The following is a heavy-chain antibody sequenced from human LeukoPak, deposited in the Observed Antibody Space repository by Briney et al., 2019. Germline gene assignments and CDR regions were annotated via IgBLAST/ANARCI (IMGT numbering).Heavy chain of an antibody. D-gene: IGHD3-3*01. J-gene: IGHJ4*02. Sequence: GASVKVSCKASGYTFTNYYMHWVRQAPGQGLEWMGWINPNSGGTNYAQKFQGRVTMTRDTSISTAYMELSRLRSDDTAVYYCASLGGDFWSGYYPPFDYWGQGTLVTVSS. V-gene: IGHV1-2*02. CDR1: GYTFTNYY. CDR2: INPNSGGT. CDR3: ASLGGDFWSGYYPPFDY.